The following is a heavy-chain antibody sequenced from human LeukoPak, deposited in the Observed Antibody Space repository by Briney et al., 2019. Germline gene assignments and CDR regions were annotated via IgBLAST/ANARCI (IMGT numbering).Heavy chain of an antibody. CDR2: ISGSGDST. J-gene: IGHJ4*02. Sequence: GGSLRLSCAASGFTFSSYAMSWVRQAPGKGLEWVSAISGSGDSTYYSDSVKGRFTISRDNPKTTLYVQMNSLRAEDTAVYYCAKPLVSDYYDSSGYWGYWGQGTLVTVSS. D-gene: IGHD3-22*01. CDR1: GFTFSSYA. V-gene: IGHV3-23*01. CDR3: AKPLVSDYYDSSGYWGY.